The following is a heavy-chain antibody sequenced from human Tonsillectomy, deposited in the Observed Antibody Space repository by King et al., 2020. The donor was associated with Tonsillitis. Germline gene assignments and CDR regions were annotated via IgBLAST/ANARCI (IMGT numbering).Heavy chain of an antibody. CDR3: ARGGDYYDTSGYYLTHPDS. D-gene: IGHD3-22*01. V-gene: IGHV4-59*01. Sequence: QLQESGPGLVKPSETLSLTCTVSGGSISSYYWSWIRQPPGKGLEWIGYIYYSGSTNYNPSLKSRVTISVDTSKNQFSLRLSSVTAADTAVYYCARGGDYYDTSGYYLTHPDSWGQGTLVTVSS. J-gene: IGHJ4*02. CDR2: IYYSGST. CDR1: GGSISSYY.